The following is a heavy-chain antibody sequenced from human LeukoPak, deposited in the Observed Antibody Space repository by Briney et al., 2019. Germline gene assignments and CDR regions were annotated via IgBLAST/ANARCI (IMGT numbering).Heavy chain of an antibody. V-gene: IGHV4-4*02. D-gene: IGHD3/OR15-3a*01. CDR3: ALGYHDVWER. J-gene: IGHJ4*02. CDR1: SGSISSTTW. CDR2: INHSGSI. Sequence: SETLSPTCTVSSGSISSTTWWSWVRQPPGKGLEWIGEINHSGSIYYNPSLKSRVTMSVDRSDNQFSLKLTAMTAADTAVYYCALGYHDVWERWGQGTLVTVSS.